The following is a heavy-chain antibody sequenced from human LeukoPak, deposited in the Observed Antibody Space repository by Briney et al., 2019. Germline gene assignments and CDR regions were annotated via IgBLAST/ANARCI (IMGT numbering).Heavy chain of an antibody. J-gene: IGHJ4*02. CDR3: AREGCSGGSCYGPTGPFDY. D-gene: IGHD2-15*01. CDR2: INPSSGGT. V-gene: IGHV1-2*02. Sequence: ASVKVSCKASGYTFTGYYMHWVRQAPGQGLEWMGWINPSSGGTNYAQKFQGRVTMTRDTSISTAYMELSRLRSDDTAVYYCAREGCSGGSCYGPTGPFDYWGQGTLVTASS. CDR1: GYTFTGYY.